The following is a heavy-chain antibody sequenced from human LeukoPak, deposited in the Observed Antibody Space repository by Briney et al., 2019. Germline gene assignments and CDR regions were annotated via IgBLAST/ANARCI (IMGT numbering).Heavy chain of an antibody. CDR1: GFTFSSYS. Sequence: GAPLRLSCAASGFTFSSYSMNWLRQAPGKGLEGVSSMSSSSSYIYYADSVKGRFTISRDNAKKSLYLQMNSLRAEDTAVYYCARDRGYSYGSPFDYWGQGTLVSVSS. CDR3: ARDRGYSYGSPFDY. V-gene: IGHV3-21*01. D-gene: IGHD5-18*01. J-gene: IGHJ4*02. CDR2: MSSSSSYI.